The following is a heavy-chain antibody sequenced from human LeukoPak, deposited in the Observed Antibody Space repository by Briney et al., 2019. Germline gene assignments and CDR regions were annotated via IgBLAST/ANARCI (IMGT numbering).Heavy chain of an antibody. CDR1: GFTFSDYY. CDR3: ARDSGAAAGQSAFDI. CDR2: ISSSGSTI. D-gene: IGHD6-13*01. Sequence: GGSLRLSCAASGFTFSDYYMSWIRQAPGKGLEWVSYISSSGSTIYYADSVKGRFTIPRDNAKNSLYLQMNSLRAEDTAVYYCARDSGAAAGQSAFDIWGQGTMVTVSS. J-gene: IGHJ3*02. V-gene: IGHV3-11*01.